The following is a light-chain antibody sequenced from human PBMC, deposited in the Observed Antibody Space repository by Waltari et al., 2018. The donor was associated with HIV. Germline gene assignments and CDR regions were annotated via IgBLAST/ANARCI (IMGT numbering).Light chain of an antibody. Sequence: TQSPAPLSVSPGETVSFFCGASEDIGDKLAWYQQKRGRAPRLLVSGASSRATGVPARFSGRGSGTEFTLTITGLQSNDSAIYFCQQYSTWPRTFGQGTLV. CDR2: GAS. CDR1: EDIGDK. CDR3: QQYSTWPRT. V-gene: IGKV3-15*01. J-gene: IGKJ1*01.